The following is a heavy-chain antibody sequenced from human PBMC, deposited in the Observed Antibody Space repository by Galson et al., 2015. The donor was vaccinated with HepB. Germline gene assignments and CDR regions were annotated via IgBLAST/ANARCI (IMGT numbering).Heavy chain of an antibody. J-gene: IGHJ6*02. V-gene: IGHV5-51*01. Sequence: QSGAEVKKPGESLKISCKGSGYSFTSYWIGWVRQMPGKGLEWMGIIYPGDSDTRYSPSFQGQVTISADKSISTAYLQWSSLKASDTAMYYCATGAYSSSWYPTYYYYGMDVWGQGTTVTVSS. CDR3: ATGAYSSSWYPTYYYYGMDV. CDR2: IYPGDSDT. CDR1: GYSFTSYW. D-gene: IGHD6-13*01.